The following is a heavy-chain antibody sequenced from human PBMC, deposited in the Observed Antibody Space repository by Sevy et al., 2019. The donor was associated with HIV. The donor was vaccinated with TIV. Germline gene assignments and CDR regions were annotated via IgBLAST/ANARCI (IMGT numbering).Heavy chain of an antibody. V-gene: IGHV3-7*01. CDR1: GFSLSNYW. J-gene: IGHJ4*02. Sequence: GGSLRLSCVASGFSLSNYWMTWVRQAPGKGLEWVANINQDGHEKYYVDPVEGRFTISRDGATLFLQMNSLRAEDTAVYYCARSSYYYDNGYYYPFAIWGRGTLVTVSS. CDR2: INQDGHEK. CDR3: ARSSYYYDNGYYYPFAI. D-gene: IGHD3-22*01.